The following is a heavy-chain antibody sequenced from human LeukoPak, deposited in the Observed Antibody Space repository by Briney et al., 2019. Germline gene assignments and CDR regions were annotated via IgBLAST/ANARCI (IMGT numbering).Heavy chain of an antibody. J-gene: IGHJ5*02. CDR1: GGSISSSSYY. CDR3: ARKHYYGSGSYYPWRSGAGMKNWFDP. V-gene: IGHV4-39*07. D-gene: IGHD3-10*01. CDR2: IYYSGST. Sequence: SETLSLTCTVSGGSISSSSYYWGWIRQPPGKGLEWIGSIYYSGSTNYNPSLKSRVTISVDTSKNQFSLKLSSVTAADTAVYYCARKHYYGSGSYYPWRSGAGMKNWFDPWGQGTLVTVSS.